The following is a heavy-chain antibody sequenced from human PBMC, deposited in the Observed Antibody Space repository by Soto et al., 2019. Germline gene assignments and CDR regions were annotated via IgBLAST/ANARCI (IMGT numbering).Heavy chain of an antibody. CDR2: INAANGDT. Sequence: ASVKVSCKASGYTFSTFPMHWVRQAPGQSLEWMGWINAANGDTGYSQNFQGRVTITRDTSASTAYMELSGLRSEDTAVYYCARKDYYGSGSYHFDYWGQGTLVTVSS. CDR3: ARKDYYGSGSYHFDY. V-gene: IGHV1-3*01. J-gene: IGHJ4*02. CDR1: GYTFSTFP. D-gene: IGHD3-10*01.